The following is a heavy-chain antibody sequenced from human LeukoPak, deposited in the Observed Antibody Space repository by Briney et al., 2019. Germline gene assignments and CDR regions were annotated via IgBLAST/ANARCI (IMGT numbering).Heavy chain of an antibody. V-gene: IGHV3-7*03. Sequence: HPGGSLRLSCAASGFTFSSYWMSWVREAQGKGKERLANIKQDGSEKYYVDSVKGRFTISRDNAKNSLYLQMNSLRAEDTAVYYCARGDSSGWYGWFDHWGQGTLVTVSS. J-gene: IGHJ5*02. CDR3: ARGDSSGWYGWFDH. CDR2: IKQDGSEK. D-gene: IGHD6-19*01. CDR1: GFTFSSYW.